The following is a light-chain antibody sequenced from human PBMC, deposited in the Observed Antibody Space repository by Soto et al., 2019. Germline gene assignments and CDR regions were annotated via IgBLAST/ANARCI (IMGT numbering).Light chain of an antibody. CDR3: SSYTSSSNYV. J-gene: IGLJ1*01. V-gene: IGLV2-14*01. CDR1: SSDDDGYNY. CDR2: EVS. Sequence: QSALTQPASVSGSPGQSITISCTGTSSDDDGYNYVSWYQQHPGKAPKLMIYEVSKRPSGVSNRFSGSKSGNTASLTISGLQAEDEADYYCSSYTSSSNYVFGTGTKLTVL.